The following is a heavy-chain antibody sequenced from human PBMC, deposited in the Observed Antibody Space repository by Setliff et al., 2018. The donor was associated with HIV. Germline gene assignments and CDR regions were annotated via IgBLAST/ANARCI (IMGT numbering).Heavy chain of an antibody. V-gene: IGHV3-30*03. CDR1: GFTFRNYG. CDR3: VRGGYYYDNTVFYGH. D-gene: IGHD3-22*01. J-gene: IGHJ4*02. Sequence: SLKISCTASGFTFRNYGMNWVRQAPGKGLKWVAITSYDGTYRHYADSVRGRFTISRDNSRNTVYLDMNSLTAEDTAVYYCVRGGYYYDNTVFYGHWGQGTLVTVSS. CDR2: TSYDGTYR.